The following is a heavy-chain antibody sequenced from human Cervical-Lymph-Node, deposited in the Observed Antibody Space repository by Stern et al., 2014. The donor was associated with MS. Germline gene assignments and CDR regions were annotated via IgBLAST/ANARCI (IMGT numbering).Heavy chain of an antibody. CDR1: GFTVNNNY. CDR3: ARDVYNSRLN. Sequence: EDQLVESGGALIQPGGSLRLSCAASGFTVNNNYMSWVRQAPGKGLEWVSLLYSDGSTYYADSVKGRFTISRDNSKNTLYLQMNSLRAEDTAVYYCARDVYNSRLNWGQGTLVTVSS. CDR2: LYSDGST. D-gene: IGHD5/OR15-5a*01. J-gene: IGHJ4*02. V-gene: IGHV3-53*01.